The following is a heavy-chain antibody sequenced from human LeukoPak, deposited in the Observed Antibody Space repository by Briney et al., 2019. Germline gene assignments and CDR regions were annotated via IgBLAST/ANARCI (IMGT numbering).Heavy chain of an antibody. V-gene: IGHV3-66*02. CDR3: ARRRSSSWGIDY. Sequence: GGTLRLSCAASGFTVSSNYMSWVRQAPGKGLEWVSIIYSSGNTYYADSVKDRFTISRDNSKNTMYLQMNRLRTEDTAVYYCARRRSSSWGIDYWGQGTLVMVAS. CDR2: IYSSGNT. CDR1: GFTVSSNY. D-gene: IGHD6-13*01. J-gene: IGHJ4*02.